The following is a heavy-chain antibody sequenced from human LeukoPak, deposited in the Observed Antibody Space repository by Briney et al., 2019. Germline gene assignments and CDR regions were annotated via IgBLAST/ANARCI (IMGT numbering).Heavy chain of an antibody. J-gene: IGHJ5*02. D-gene: IGHD3-22*01. CDR2: FDPEDGET. CDR3: ATDRPNYYDSSGYYLGWFDP. CDR1: GYTLTELS. V-gene: IGHV1-24*01. Sequence: SVKVSCKVSGYTLTELSMHWVRQAPGKGLEWMGGFDPEDGETIYAQKFQGRVTMTEDTSTDTAYMELSSLRSEDTAVYYCATDRPNYYDSSGYYLGWFDPWGQGTLVTVSS.